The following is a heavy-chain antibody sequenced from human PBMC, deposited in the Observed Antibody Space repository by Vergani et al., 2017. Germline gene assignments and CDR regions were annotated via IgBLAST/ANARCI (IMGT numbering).Heavy chain of an antibody. CDR1: GFTFSSYS. D-gene: IGHD3-22*01. CDR2: ISSSGSTI. Sequence: EVQLVESGGGLVKPGGSLRLSCAASGFTFSSYSMNWVRQAPGKGLEWVSYISSSGSTIYYADSVKGRFTISRDNAKNSLYLQMNSLRAEDTAVYYCARGRYYYDSSGYYPLDYWGQGTLVTVSS. CDR3: ARGRYYYDSSGYYPLDY. J-gene: IGHJ4*02. V-gene: IGHV3-21*05.